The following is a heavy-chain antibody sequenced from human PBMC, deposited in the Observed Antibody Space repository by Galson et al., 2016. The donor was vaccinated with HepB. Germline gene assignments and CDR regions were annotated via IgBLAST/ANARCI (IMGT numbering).Heavy chain of an antibody. CDR2: IYYSGST. D-gene: IGHD1-26*01. Sequence: TLSLTCTVSGGSINSGGYYWSWIRQHPGKGLEWIGYIYYSGSTHYNPSLKSRVTISVDTSKNEFSLKLSSGTDADTAVYYCAGMVGRYYFDYWGQGTLVTVSS. V-gene: IGHV4-31*03. CDR1: GGSINSGGYY. CDR3: AGMVGRYYFDY. J-gene: IGHJ4*02.